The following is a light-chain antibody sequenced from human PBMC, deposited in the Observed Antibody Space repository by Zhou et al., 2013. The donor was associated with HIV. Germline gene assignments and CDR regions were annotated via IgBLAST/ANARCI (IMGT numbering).Light chain of an antibody. CDR1: QGISSD. CDR3: QQYSDYPRT. Sequence: AIQLTQSPSSLSASVGDRVTITCRASQGISSDLAWYQQKPGKAPKLLIYTTSNLQSGVPSRFSGSGSGTDFTLTISSLQPDDLATYYCQQYSDYPRTFGQGTKVEI. V-gene: IGKV1D-13*01. CDR2: TTS. J-gene: IGKJ1*01.